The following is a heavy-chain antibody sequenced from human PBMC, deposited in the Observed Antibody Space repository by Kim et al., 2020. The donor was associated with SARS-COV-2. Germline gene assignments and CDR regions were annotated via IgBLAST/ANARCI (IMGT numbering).Heavy chain of an antibody. CDR3: ARVRYGSGSPSTNYYYYYGMDV. Sequence: SETLSLTCTVSGGSISSSSYYWGWIRQPPGKGLEWIGSIYYSGSTYYNPSLKSRVTISVDTSKNQFSLKLSSVTAADTAVYYCARVRYGSGSPSTNYYYYYGMDVWGQGTTVTVSS. CDR2: IYYSGST. CDR1: GGSISSSSYY. J-gene: IGHJ6*02. D-gene: IGHD3-10*01. V-gene: IGHV4-39*07.